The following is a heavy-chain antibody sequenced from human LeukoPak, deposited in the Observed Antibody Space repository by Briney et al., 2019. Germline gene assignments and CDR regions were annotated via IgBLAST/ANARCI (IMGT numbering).Heavy chain of an antibody. Sequence: GGSLRLSCAASGFTFSSYAMSWVRQAPGKGLEWVAFIRYDGSNKYYAASVKGRFTISRDNSKNTLYLQMNSLRAEDTAVYYCAKGGVAARPRFDYWGQGTLVTVSS. CDR1: GFTFSSYA. J-gene: IGHJ4*02. V-gene: IGHV3-30*02. CDR3: AKGGVAARPRFDY. D-gene: IGHD6-6*01. CDR2: IRYDGSNK.